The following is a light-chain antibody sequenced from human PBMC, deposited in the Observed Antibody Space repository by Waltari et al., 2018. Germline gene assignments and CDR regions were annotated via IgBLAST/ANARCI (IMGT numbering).Light chain of an antibody. V-gene: IGKV6-21*02. Sequence: EIVLTPSPDFQSVTPKENVTITCRASQSIGTYLHWYQQKPNQSPKLLIKYASQSISGVPSRFSGSGSGTDFTLTINSLEAEDAATYYCHQSSRSWTFGQGTKVEIK. CDR3: HQSSRSWT. J-gene: IGKJ1*01. CDR2: YAS. CDR1: QSIGTY.